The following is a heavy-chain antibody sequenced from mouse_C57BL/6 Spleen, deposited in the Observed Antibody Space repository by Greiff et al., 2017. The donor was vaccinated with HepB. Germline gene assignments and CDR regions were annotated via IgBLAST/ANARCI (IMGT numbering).Heavy chain of an antibody. V-gene: IGHV5-17*01. J-gene: IGHJ2*01. CDR1: GFTFSDYG. Sequence: EVKLVESGGGLVKPGGSLKLSCAASGFTFSDYGMHWVRQAPEKGLEWVAYISSGSSTIYYADTVKGRFTISRDNAKNTLFLQMTSLRSEDTAMYYCARHGYDLNYFDYWGQGTTLTVSS. CDR3: ARHGYDLNYFDY. CDR2: ISSGSSTI. D-gene: IGHD2-2*01.